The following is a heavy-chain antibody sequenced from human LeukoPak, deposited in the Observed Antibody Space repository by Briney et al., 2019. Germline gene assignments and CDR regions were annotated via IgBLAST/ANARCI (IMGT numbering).Heavy chain of an antibody. CDR1: GYSFSSDW. Sequence: GESLKISCKASGYSFSSDWIGWVRQMPGKGLEWMGIIYPGDSDTRYSPSFQGQVTISADKSISTAYLQWSSLKASDTAMYYRVRQGGRNLNWFDPWGQGTLVTVSS. CDR3: VRQGGRNLNWFDP. D-gene: IGHD1-7*01. V-gene: IGHV5-51*01. J-gene: IGHJ5*02. CDR2: IYPGDSDT.